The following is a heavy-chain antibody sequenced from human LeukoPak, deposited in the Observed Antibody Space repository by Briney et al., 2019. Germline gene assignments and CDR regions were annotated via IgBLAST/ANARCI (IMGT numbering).Heavy chain of an antibody. J-gene: IGHJ6*02. D-gene: IGHD3-10*01. CDR2: VHYSGST. CDR3: AKDLYGSGTPKKILLSGMDV. V-gene: IGHV4-31*03. CDR1: GDSISSDGYY. Sequence: PSQTLSLTCTVSGDSISSDGYYWSWIRQHPGKGLEWIGNVHYSGSTYYNLSLKSRVTISVDTSENQFSLKLSSVTAEDTAVYYCAKDLYGSGTPKKILLSGMDVWGQGTTVTVSS.